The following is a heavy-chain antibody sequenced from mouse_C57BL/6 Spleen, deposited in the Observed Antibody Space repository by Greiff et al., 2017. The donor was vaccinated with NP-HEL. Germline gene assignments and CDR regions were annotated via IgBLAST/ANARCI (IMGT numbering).Heavy chain of an antibody. CDR1: GYSITSGYY. J-gene: IGHJ3*01. CDR2: ISYDGSN. D-gene: IGHD2-4*01. V-gene: IGHV3-6*01. Sequence: EVQLQESGPGLVKPSQSLSLTCSVTGYSITSGYYWNWIRQFPGNKLEWMGYISYDGSNNYNPSLKNRISITRDTSKNQFFLKLNSVTTEDTATYYCARRDYDYEEFAYWGQGTLVTVSA. CDR3: ARRDYDYEEFAY.